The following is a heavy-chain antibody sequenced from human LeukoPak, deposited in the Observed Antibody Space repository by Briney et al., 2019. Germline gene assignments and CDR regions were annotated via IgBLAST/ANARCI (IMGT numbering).Heavy chain of an antibody. CDR3: ARAAATGTTGAFDI. CDR1: GYTFTGYY. V-gene: IGHV1-2*02. D-gene: IGHD1-7*01. J-gene: IGHJ3*02. CDR2: INPNSGGT. Sequence: GASVKVSCKASGYTFTGYYMHWVRQAPGQGLEWMGWINPNSGGTNYAQKFQGRVTMTRDTSISTAYMELSRLRSDDTAVYYCARAAATGTTGAFDIWGQGTMVTVSS.